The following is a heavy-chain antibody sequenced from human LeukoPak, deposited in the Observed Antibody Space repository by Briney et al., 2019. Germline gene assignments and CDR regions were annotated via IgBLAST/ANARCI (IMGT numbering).Heavy chain of an antibody. J-gene: IGHJ4*02. CDR2: VNLQGST. Sequence: SETLSLTCGVSGGSISNTNWWTWFRQPPGKGLEWTGEVNLQGSTNYNPSLKSRVAISVDKSENHISLKLTSVTAADTAVYYCAREGGPYRPLDYSGQGTLVTVAS. CDR1: GGSISNTNW. V-gene: IGHV4-4*02. CDR3: AREGGPYRPLDY.